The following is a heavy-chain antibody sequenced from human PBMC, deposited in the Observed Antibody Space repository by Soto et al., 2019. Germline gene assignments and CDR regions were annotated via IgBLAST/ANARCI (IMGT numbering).Heavy chain of an antibody. J-gene: IGHJ4*02. CDR1: GGSFSGHY. V-gene: IGHV4-34*01. Sequence: QVQLQQWGAGLLKPSETLSLTCAVYGGSFSGHYWSWIRQPPGKGLGWIGEVDHRGSTSYVSSLKSRVAISVDTSNWQFSLKLTSVTAADTAVYGCAKALGGPPPGDYWGQGTLVTVSS. D-gene: IGHD3-3*02. CDR2: VDHRGST. CDR3: AKALGGPPPGDY.